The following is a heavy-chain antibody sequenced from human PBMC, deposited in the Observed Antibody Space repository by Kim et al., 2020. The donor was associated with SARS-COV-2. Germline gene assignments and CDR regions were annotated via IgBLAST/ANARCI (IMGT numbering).Heavy chain of an antibody. Sequence: ASVKASCKTSGYIFTRYYIHWVRQAPGQGLEWMGAINPSGGSSRFAQKFQGRVAMTRDTSTDTIYIEVSSLISEDTAVYYCARERYDISTGYVSRFSYGMDVWGQGTTVTVSS. J-gene: IGHJ6*02. D-gene: IGHD3-9*01. V-gene: IGHV1-46*01. CDR2: INPSGGSS. CDR3: ARERYDISTGYVSRFSYGMDV. CDR1: GYIFTRYY.